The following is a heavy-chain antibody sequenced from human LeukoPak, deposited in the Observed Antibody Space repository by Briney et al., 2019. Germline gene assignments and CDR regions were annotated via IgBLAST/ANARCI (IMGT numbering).Heavy chain of an antibody. V-gene: IGHV3-23*01. Sequence: GGSLRLSCAASGFTFSSYAMSWVRQAPGKGLEWVSAISGSGGSTYYADSVKGRFTISRDNSKNTLYLQMNSLRAEDTAVYYCAKAQRYFDWLSYYYFDYWGQGTLVTASS. J-gene: IGHJ4*02. D-gene: IGHD3-9*01. CDR2: ISGSGGST. CDR3: AKAQRYFDWLSYYYFDY. CDR1: GFTFSSYA.